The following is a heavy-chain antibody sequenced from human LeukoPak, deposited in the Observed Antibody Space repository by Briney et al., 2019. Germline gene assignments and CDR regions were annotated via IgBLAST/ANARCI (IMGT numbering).Heavy chain of an antibody. CDR1: GFTISSYA. D-gene: IGHD6-19*01. J-gene: IGHJ4*02. CDR2: ISGSGGST. V-gene: IGHV3-23*01. Sequence: GGALRPSCATPGFTISSYALSWGRPAPGKGAGWGSAISGSGGSTYDADSVKGRFTISRDNSKNTLYLQMNSLRAEDTAVYYCAKAGRGWSHFDYWGQGTLVTVSS. CDR3: AKAGRGWSHFDY.